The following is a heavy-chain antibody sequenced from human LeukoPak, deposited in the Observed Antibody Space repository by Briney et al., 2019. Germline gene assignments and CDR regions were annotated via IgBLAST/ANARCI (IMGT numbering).Heavy chain of an antibody. CDR2: IYYSGST. CDR1: DGSISSSSYY. V-gene: IGHV4-39*01. Sequence: SETLSLTCTVSDGSISSSSYYWGWIRQPPGKGLEWIGSIYYSGSTYYNPSLKSRVIISVDTSKNQFSLKLSSVTAADTAVYYCARSRRDYGDYGVDYWGQGTLVTVSS. CDR3: ARSRRDYGDYGVDY. D-gene: IGHD4-17*01. J-gene: IGHJ4*02.